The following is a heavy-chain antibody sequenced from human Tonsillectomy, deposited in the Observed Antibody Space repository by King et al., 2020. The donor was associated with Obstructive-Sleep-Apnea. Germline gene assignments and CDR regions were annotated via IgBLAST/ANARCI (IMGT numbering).Heavy chain of an antibody. Sequence: VQLVESGGGVVQPGGSLRLSCAASGFTFSSYGMHWVRQAPGKGLEWVAFVRYDGTNDYYADSVKGRFTISRDNSKNTLYLPMSSLRAEDTAVYYCAKDLVTLDHPYYYYYAVDVWGQGTTVTVSS. D-gene: IGHD4-23*01. CDR1: GFTFSSYG. CDR2: VRYDGTND. J-gene: IGHJ6*02. V-gene: IGHV3-30*02. CDR3: AKDLVTLDHPYYYYYAVDV.